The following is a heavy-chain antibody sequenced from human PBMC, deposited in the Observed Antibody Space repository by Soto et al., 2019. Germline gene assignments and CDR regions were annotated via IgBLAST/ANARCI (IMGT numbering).Heavy chain of an antibody. V-gene: IGHV3-21*01. CDR2: ISSTSSYI. J-gene: IGHJ4*02. CDR1: GFTFSNYN. D-gene: IGHD3-22*01. Sequence: ESGGGLVKPGGSLRLSCAASGFTFSNYNMNWVRQAPGIGLEWVSSISSTSSYIYYTDSVKGRFTISRDNAKNSLNLQMNSLRAEDTAVYYCARMPYYSDTSGYYYELDYWGQGTLVTVSS. CDR3: ARMPYYSDTSGYYYELDY.